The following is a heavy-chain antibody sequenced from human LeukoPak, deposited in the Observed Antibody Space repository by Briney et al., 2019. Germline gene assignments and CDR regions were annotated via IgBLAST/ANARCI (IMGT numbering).Heavy chain of an antibody. D-gene: IGHD2-2*01. Sequence: SETLSLTCTVSGGSISSYYWSWIRQPAGKGLEWIGRIYTSGSTYYNPSLKSRVTISVDTSKNQFSLKLSSVTAADTAVYYCARGGGVVPAENFDYWGQGTLVTVSS. J-gene: IGHJ4*02. CDR2: IYTSGST. CDR1: GGSISSYY. CDR3: ARGGGVVPAENFDY. V-gene: IGHV4-4*07.